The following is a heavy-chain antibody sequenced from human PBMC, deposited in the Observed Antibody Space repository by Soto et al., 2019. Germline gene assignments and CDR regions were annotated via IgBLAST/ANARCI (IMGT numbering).Heavy chain of an antibody. D-gene: IGHD4-4*01. CDR2: IDYNGRA. CDR3: ARGPDYSKVGY. V-gene: IGHV4-59*02. CDR1: DGSVTGYC. J-gene: IGHJ4*02. Sequence: QVQLQESGPGLVKPSETLPLTCSVSDGSVTGYCWSWIRQPPGKGLEWIGCIDYNGRAHYNPSLTGRVTMSLDTSNNPLSLKLSSVTTTDTAVYYCARGPDYSKVGYWGQGTLVTVSS.